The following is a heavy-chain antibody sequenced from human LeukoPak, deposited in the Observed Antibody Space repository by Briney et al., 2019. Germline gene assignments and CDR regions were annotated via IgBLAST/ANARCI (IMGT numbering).Heavy chain of an antibody. V-gene: IGHV3-23*01. CDR2: ICGSGGST. CDR3: AKDQEVSSGWYRGYDY. CDR1: GFTFSSYA. Sequence: GGSLRLSCAASGFTFSSYAMSWVRQAPGKGLEWVSAICGSGGSTFYADSVKGRFTISRDNSKNTLSLQMNSLRAEDTAVYYCAKDQEVSSGWYRGYDYWGQGTLVTVSS. D-gene: IGHD6-19*01. J-gene: IGHJ4*02.